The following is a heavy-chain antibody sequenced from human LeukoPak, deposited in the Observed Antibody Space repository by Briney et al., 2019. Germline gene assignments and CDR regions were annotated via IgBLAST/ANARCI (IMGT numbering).Heavy chain of an antibody. CDR2: ISHDGAST. V-gene: IGHV3-23*01. CDR1: GYTFYNYA. J-gene: IGHJ2*01. D-gene: IGHD3-16*01. CDR3: AKYGSGQLWLLGWYFDL. Sequence: GGSLRLSCAASGYTFYNYAVTWVRQAPGKGLEWVSSISHDGASTHYADSVKGRFSISRDNSKNTVFLQMDSLRAEGTAVYFCAKYGSGQLWLLGWYFDLWGRGTLVTVSS.